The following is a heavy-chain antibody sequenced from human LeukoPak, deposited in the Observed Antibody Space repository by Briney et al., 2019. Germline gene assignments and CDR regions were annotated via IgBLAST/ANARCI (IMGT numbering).Heavy chain of an antibody. V-gene: IGHV3-7*01. Sequence: GGSLRLSCAASGFTFSSYWMSWLRQAPGKGLEWVANIKQDGSKKYYVDSVKGRFTISRENAKNSLYLQMNSLRAGDTAVYYCARGCSSTSCYHYYYYMDVWGKGTTVTVSS. D-gene: IGHD2-2*01. CDR2: IKQDGSKK. J-gene: IGHJ6*03. CDR1: GFTFSSYW. CDR3: ARGCSSTSCYHYYYYMDV.